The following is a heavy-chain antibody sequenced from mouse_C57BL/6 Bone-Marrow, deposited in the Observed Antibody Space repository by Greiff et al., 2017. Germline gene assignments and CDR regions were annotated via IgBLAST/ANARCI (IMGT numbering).Heavy chain of an antibody. CDR3: ARAGITTVVASYYFDY. V-gene: IGHV1-81*01. D-gene: IGHD1-1*01. CDR2: IYPRSGNT. J-gene: IGHJ2*01. Sequence: QVQLQQSGAELARPGASVKLSCKASGYTFTSYGISWVKQRTGQGLEWIGEIYPRSGNTYYNEKFKGKATLTADKSSSTAYMELRSLTSEDSAVYSCARAGITTVVASYYFDYWGQGTTLTVSS. CDR1: GYTFTSYG.